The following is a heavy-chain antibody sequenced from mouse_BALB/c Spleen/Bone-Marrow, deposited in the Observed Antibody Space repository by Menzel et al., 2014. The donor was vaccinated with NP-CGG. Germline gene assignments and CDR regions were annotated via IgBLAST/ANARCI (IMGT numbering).Heavy chain of an antibody. CDR1: GYTFTSYW. V-gene: IGHV1-69*02. D-gene: IGHD2-3*01. CDR2: IDPSDSET. Sequence: QVQLKESGAKLVKPGAPVKLSCKASGYTFTSYWMNWVKQRPGRGLEWIGRIDPSDSETHYNQKFKDKATLTVDKSSSTAYIQRSSLTSEDSAVYYCARALGDGYYYAMDYWGQGTSVTVSS. J-gene: IGHJ4*01. CDR3: ARALGDGYYYAMDY.